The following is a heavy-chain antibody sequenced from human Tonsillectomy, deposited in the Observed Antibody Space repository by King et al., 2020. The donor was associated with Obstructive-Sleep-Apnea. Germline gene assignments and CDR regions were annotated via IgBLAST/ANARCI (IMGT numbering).Heavy chain of an antibody. CDR1: GFTFSSYG. Sequence: VQLVESGGGVVQPGRSLRLSCAASGFTFSSYGMHWVRQAPGKGLEWVAVIWFDGSNKYYADSVKGRFTISRDNSKNTLYLQMNSLRAEDTAVDYCAREKDYFDSSGYYYWGQGTLVTVSS. CDR2: IWFDGSNK. CDR3: AREKDYFDSSGYYY. J-gene: IGHJ4*02. V-gene: IGHV3-33*01. D-gene: IGHD3-22*01.